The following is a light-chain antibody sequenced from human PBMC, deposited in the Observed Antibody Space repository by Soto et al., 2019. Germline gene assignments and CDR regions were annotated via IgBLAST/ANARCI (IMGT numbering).Light chain of an antibody. J-gene: IGKJ4*01. CDR3: QQYGSSHLT. CDR2: GAS. CDR1: QSVSSSY. V-gene: IGKV3-20*01. Sequence: EIVLTQSPGTLSLSPGERATLSCRASQSVSSSYLAWYKQKPGQAPRLLIYGASSRATGIPDRFSGSGSGTDFTLTISRLEPEDFAVYYCQQYGSSHLTFGGGTKVEIK.